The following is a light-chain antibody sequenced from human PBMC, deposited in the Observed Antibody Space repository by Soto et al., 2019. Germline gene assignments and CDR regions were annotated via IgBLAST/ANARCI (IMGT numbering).Light chain of an antibody. CDR3: QVYGSSSKT. CDR2: GXS. V-gene: IGKV3-20*01. J-gene: IGKJ1*01. Sequence: EIVLTQSPDTLTLSPGERATLSXRASQTVTTGYLAWYQQKPGXAPRVXXDGXSTGATGSPDRFSGSGSATDFPLTISRLEPEYFAVYFCQVYGSSSKTFGQGTKVDIK. CDR1: QTVTTGY.